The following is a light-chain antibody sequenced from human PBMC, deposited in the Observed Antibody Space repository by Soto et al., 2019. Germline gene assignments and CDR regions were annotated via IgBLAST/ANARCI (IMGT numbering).Light chain of an antibody. V-gene: IGKV3-20*01. J-gene: IGKJ1*01. CDR2: GAS. Sequence: EIVLTQSPGTLSLSPGERATLSCRASQSVISNYLAWYQRKPGQAPRLLIYGASNRATDIPYRFSASGSGTDLPLTITSLEAEDFAVYYCQQYDSTPPTFGQGTKVEVK. CDR3: QQYDSTPPT. CDR1: QSVISNY.